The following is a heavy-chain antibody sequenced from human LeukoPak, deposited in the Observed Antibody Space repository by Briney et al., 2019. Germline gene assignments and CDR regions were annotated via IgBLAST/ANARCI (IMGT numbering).Heavy chain of an antibody. CDR1: GGSISSSSYY. J-gene: IGHJ4*02. V-gene: IGHV4-39*01. D-gene: IGHD3-10*01. Sequence: SETLSLTCTVSGGSISSSSYYWGWIRQPPGKGLEWIGSIYYSGSTFYNPSLKSRVTISVDTSRDQFSLKLTSVTAADTALYYCARSYGSGSYYKDNYYFDYWGQGSLVTVSS. CDR3: ARSYGSGSYYKDNYYFDY. CDR2: IYYSGST.